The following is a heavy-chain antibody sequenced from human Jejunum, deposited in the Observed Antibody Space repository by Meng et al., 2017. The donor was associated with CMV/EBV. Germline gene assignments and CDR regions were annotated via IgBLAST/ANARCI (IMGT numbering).Heavy chain of an antibody. CDR2: ISVNNGDT. D-gene: IGHD6-13*01. V-gene: IGHV1-18*01. CDR1: FVTYG. CDR3: ARRIPGIVAAAKWYYFDS. J-gene: IGHJ4*02. Sequence: FVTYGITWVRQAPGQGLEWMGWISVNNGDTNYSQNFQGRVTMTADTSTNTAFMELRSLRSDDTAVYYCARRIPGIVAAAKWYYFDSWGQGTLVTVSS.